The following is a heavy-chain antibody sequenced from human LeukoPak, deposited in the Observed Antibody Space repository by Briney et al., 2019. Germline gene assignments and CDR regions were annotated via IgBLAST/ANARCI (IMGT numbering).Heavy chain of an antibody. CDR2: INWNGGST. Sequence: RGSLRLSCAASGFTFDDYGMSWVRQAPGKGLEWVSGINWNGGSTGYSDSVKGRFTISRDNAKNSLYLQMNSLRAEDTALYYCARASTLSQRAFDIWGQGTMVTVSS. V-gene: IGHV3-20*04. CDR1: GFTFDDYG. CDR3: ARASTLSQRAFDI. J-gene: IGHJ3*02.